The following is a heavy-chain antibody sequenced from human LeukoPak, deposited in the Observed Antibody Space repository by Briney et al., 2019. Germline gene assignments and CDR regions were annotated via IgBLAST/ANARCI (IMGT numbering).Heavy chain of an antibody. CDR3: ARGVPYCSGGSCYVNWFDP. CDR1: GGSISSSSYY. Sequence: PSETLSLTCTVSGGSISSSSYYWGWIRQPPGKGLEWIGSIYYSGSTYYNPSLKSRVTISVDTSKNQFSLKLSSVTAADTAVYYCARGVPYCSGGSCYVNWFDPWGQGTLVTVSS. V-gene: IGHV4-39*07. CDR2: IYYSGST. D-gene: IGHD2-15*01. J-gene: IGHJ5*02.